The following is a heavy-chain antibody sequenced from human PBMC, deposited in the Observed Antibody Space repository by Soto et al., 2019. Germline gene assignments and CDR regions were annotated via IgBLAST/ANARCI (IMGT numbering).Heavy chain of an antibody. J-gene: IGHJ4*02. V-gene: IGHV4-30-2*01. CDR1: GGSISSGGYS. Sequence: QLQLQESGSGLVKPSQTLSLTCAVSGGSISSGGYSWSWIRQPPGKGLEWIGYIYHSGSTYYNPSLKSRVTISVDRSKNQFSLQLSSVTAADTAVYYCANSHAGAHITAAVHWGQGTLVTVSS. CDR3: ANSHAGAHITAAVH. D-gene: IGHD6-13*01. CDR2: IYHSGST.